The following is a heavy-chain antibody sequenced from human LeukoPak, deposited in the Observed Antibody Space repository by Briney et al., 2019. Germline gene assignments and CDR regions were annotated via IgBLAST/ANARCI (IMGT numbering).Heavy chain of an antibody. CDR1: GGSISSYY. CDR2: IYYSGST. D-gene: IGHD3-9*01. V-gene: IGHV4-59*01. Sequence: SETLSLTCTVSGGSISSYYWSWIRQPPGKGLEWLGYIYYSGSTNYNPSLKSRVTISVDTSKDQFSLKLSSVTPADTAVYYCAKLTGYSSESWFDPWGQGTLVTVSS. CDR3: AKLTGYSSESWFDP. J-gene: IGHJ5*02.